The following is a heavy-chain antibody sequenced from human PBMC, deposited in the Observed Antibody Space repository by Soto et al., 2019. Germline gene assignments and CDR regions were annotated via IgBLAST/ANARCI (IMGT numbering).Heavy chain of an antibody. CDR2: INADYGNT. CDR3: ARCIQGDYYYGMDV. Sequence: QAQLVQSGAEVRKPGASVKVSCKASGYTFYSHSISWVRQAPGQGLEWMGRINADYGNTQHAQKFRGRVTMTTDTSTTTVYMELTNLRYDDTAVYYCARCIQGDYYYGMDVWGQGTTVTVSS. D-gene: IGHD5-18*01. J-gene: IGHJ6*02. V-gene: IGHV1-18*01. CDR1: GYTFYSHS.